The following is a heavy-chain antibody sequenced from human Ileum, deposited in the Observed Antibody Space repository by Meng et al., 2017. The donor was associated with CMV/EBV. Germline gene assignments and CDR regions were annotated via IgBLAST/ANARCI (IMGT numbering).Heavy chain of an antibody. J-gene: IGHJ4*02. CDR2: ISAYNGNT. CDR1: GYTFTSYG. CDR3: ARVWNYDILTGYYTHYFDY. V-gene: IGHV1-18*01. D-gene: IGHD3-9*01. Sequence: QVQLVQSGAEVKKPGASVKVSCKASGYTFTSYGFNLVRQAPGQGLEWMGWISAYNGNTNYAQKLQGRVTMTTDTSTSTVYMEVRSLRSDDTAVYYCARVWNYDILTGYYTHYFDYWGQGTMVTVSA.